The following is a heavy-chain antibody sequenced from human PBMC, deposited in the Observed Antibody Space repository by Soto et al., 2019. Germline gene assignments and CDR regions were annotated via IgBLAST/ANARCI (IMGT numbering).Heavy chain of an antibody. V-gene: IGHV3-30*03. J-gene: IGHJ4*02. CDR3: ARGKLERRPYFDY. CDR1: EFTFSDYG. Sequence: GGSLRLSCAASEFTFSDYGMHWVRQAPGKGLEWVAIISYSGNNKYSAVSVKSRITINPDTSKNQFSLQLNSVTPDDAAVYYCARGKLERRPYFDYWGQGTLVTVSS. D-gene: IGHD1-1*01. CDR2: ISYSGNNK.